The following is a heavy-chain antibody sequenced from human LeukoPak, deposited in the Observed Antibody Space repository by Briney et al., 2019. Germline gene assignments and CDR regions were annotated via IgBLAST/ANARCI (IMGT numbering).Heavy chain of an antibody. D-gene: IGHD3-3*01. CDR3: ARGTIGDFWSGYYTGIVY. V-gene: IGHV1-69*05. Sequence: ASVRVSCKASGGTFSSYAISWVRQAPGQGLEWMGGIIPIFGTANYAQKFQGRVTITTDESTSTAYMELSSLRSEATAVYYCARGTIGDFWSGYYTGIVYWGQGTLVTVSS. CDR1: GGTFSSYA. CDR2: IIPIFGTA. J-gene: IGHJ4*02.